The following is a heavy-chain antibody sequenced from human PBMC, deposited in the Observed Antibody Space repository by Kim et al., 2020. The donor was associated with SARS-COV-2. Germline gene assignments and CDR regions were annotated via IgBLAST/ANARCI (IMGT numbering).Heavy chain of an antibody. CDR2: ISSSGSTI. CDR3: ARQSPGLVRLHNVLYLGY. Sequence: GGSLRLSCAASGFTFSSYEMNWVRQAPGKGLEWVSYISSSGSTIYYADSVKGRFTISRDNAKNSLYLQMNSLRAEDTAVYYCARQSPGLVRLHNVLYLGYWGQGTLVPVSS. CDR1: GFTFSSYE. D-gene: IGHD2-15*01. V-gene: IGHV3-48*03. J-gene: IGHJ4*02.